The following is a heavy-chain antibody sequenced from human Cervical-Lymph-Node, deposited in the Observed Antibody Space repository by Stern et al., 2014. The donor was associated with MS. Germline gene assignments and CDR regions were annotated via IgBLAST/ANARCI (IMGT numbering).Heavy chain of an antibody. CDR3: AREVGSLAMDV. V-gene: IGHV1-69*01. CDR1: GDTFTDYA. J-gene: IGHJ6*01. Sequence: QLVQTGAAVKKPGSSVKVSCKASGDTFTDYAISWMSQAPGQVPEWMGGITHIFGSADYAQKVHARLTLTEGRSPSTAYMDLSSLTSEDTAVYYCAREVGSLAMDVWGQGTTVIVSS. D-gene: IGHD1-1*01. CDR2: ITHIFGSA.